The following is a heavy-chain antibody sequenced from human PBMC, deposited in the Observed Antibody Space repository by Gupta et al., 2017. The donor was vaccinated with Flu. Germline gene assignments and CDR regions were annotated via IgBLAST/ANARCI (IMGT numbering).Heavy chain of an antibody. CDR1: GGTFSSYA. D-gene: IGHD6-19*01. CDR3: ASWFVAGMDYYYYGMDV. Sequence: QVQLVQSGAEVKKPGSSVKVSCKASGGTFSSYAISWVRQAPGQGLEWMGGIIPIFGTANYAQKFQGRVTITADKSTSTAYMELSSLRSEDTAVYYCASWFVAGMDYYYYGMDVWGQGTTVTVSS. V-gene: IGHV1-69*06. J-gene: IGHJ6*02. CDR2: IIPIFGTA.